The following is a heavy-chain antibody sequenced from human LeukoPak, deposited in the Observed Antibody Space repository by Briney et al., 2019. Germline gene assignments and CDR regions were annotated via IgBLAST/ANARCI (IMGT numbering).Heavy chain of an antibody. J-gene: IGHJ4*02. D-gene: IGHD6-13*01. CDR1: GFTFSNAW. V-gene: IGHV3-15*01. CDR2: IKSKTDGGTT. Sequence: GGSLRLSCAASGFTFSNAWMSWVRQAPGKGLEWVGRIKSKTDGGTTDYAAPVKGRFTILRDDSKNTLYLQMNSLKTEDTAVYYCITEVDRLYRSSSGFDYWGQGTLVTVSS. CDR3: ITEVDRLYRSSSGFDY.